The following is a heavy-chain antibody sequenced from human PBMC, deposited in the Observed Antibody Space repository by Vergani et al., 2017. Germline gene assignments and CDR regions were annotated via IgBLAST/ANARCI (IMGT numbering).Heavy chain of an antibody. D-gene: IGHD5-24*01. CDR1: GYSFTNYW. CDR2: IYPGDSDT. J-gene: IGHJ6*02. CDR3: ARSGATENYYYYGMDV. Sequence: EVQLVQSGAEVKKPGASLKISCKGSGYSFTNYWIGWVRQMPGKGLEWMGIIYPGDSDTRYSPSFQGQVIISADKSIRTAYLQWSSLKASDTAMYYCARSGATENYYYYGMDVWGQGTTVTVSS. V-gene: IGHV5-51*01.